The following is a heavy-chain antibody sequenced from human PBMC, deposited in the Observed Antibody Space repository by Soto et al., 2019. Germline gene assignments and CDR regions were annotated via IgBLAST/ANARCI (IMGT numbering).Heavy chain of an antibody. CDR1: GFTVSSNY. D-gene: IGHD2-15*01. CDR3: ARDRRGGSGAPYPAEGDAFDI. Sequence: PGGSLRLSCAASGFTVSSNYMSWVRQAPGKGLEWVSVIYSGGSTYYADSVKGRFTISRDNSKNTLYLQMNSLRAEDTAVYYCARDRRGGSGAPYPAEGDAFDIWGQGTMVTVSS. CDR2: IYSGGST. V-gene: IGHV3-53*01. J-gene: IGHJ3*02.